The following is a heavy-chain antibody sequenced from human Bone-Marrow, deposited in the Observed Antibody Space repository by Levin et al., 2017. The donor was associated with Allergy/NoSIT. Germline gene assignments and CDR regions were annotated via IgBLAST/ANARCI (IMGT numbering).Heavy chain of an antibody. V-gene: IGHV4-30-4*01. Sequence: SETLSLTCTVSGGSISSRDYYWSWIRQPPGKGLEWVGYIYYTGGTYYSPSLQSRLSISLDTSNNLFSLNVSSVTAADTAIYYCARATPTNTFDVWGQGTMVTVSS. CDR3: ARATPTNTFDV. CDR2: IYYTGGT. CDR1: GGSISSRDYY. J-gene: IGHJ3*01.